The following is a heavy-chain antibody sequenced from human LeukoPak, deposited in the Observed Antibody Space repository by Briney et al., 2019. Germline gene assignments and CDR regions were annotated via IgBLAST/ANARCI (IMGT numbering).Heavy chain of an antibody. CDR3: AIHIGGVPTAKKKNRFDP. CDR1: GGSISGGY. D-gene: IGHD2-2*01. J-gene: IGHJ5*02. Sequence: PSETLSLTCTVSGGSISGGYWSWIRQPPGRGLEWIGYVYTSGSTNYNPSLKSRVTISVDTSNSQFALKLSPVTAADTAVYYCAIHIGGVPTAKKKNRFDPWGQGTLVTVSS. V-gene: IGHV4-4*09. CDR2: VYTSGST.